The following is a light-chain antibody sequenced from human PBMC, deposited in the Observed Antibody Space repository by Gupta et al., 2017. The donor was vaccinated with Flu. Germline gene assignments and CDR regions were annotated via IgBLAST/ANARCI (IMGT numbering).Light chain of an antibody. CDR3: QHDNSSSWT. CDR2: KAS. J-gene: IGKJ1*01. CDR1: QSISSW. V-gene: IGKV1-5*03. Sequence: DIQMTQSPSTLSASVGDRVTITCRASQSISSWLAWYQQKPEKAPKLLIYKASRVESGVTSRFSGSGSGTEFTLTISSLQPDDFATDYCQHDNSSSWTFGQGTKVEIK.